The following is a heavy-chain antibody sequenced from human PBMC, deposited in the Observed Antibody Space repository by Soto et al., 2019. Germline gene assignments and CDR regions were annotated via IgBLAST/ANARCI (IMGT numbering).Heavy chain of an antibody. CDR3: AREAAAERNYFGLEV. CDR1: GYIFSRYG. D-gene: IGHD6-13*01. CDR2: ISGYNGNT. J-gene: IGHJ6*02. Sequence: QVQLVQSGPEVRKPGASVKVSCKASGYIFSRYGISWVRQAPGQGLEWMAWISGYNGNTKFGERVQGRVNVTTDTYTSTAYMKLRSLRSDDTAVYYCAREAAAERNYFGLEVWGQGTTVIVSS. V-gene: IGHV1-18*04.